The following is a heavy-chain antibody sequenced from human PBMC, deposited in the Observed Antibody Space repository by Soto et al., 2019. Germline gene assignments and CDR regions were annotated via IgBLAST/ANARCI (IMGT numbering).Heavy chain of an antibody. CDR2: IYYSGST. Sequence: ASETLSLTCTVSGGSLSSYFWTWIRQPPGKGLEWIGYIYYSGSTNYNPSLKSRVTISVDTSKNQFSLKLSSVAAADTAVYYCARGSDFLYYYGMDVWGQGTTVTVSS. CDR1: GGSLSSYF. V-gene: IGHV4-59*01. J-gene: IGHJ6*02. D-gene: IGHD5-12*01. CDR3: ARGSDFLYYYGMDV.